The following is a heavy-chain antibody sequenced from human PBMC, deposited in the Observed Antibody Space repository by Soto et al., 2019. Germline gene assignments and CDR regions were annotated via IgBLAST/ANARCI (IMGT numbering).Heavy chain of an antibody. CDR3: ARMGPGGYDFWSGSLDY. D-gene: IGHD3-3*01. J-gene: IGHJ4*02. CDR2: IYYSGST. CDR1: GYSISSSNW. V-gene: IGHV4-28*01. Sequence: SETLSLTCAVSGYSISSSNWWGWIRQPPGKGLEWIGYIYYSGSTYYNPSLKSRVTMSVDTSKNQFSLKLSSVTAVDTAVYYCARMGPGGYDFWSGSLDYWGQGTLVTVSS.